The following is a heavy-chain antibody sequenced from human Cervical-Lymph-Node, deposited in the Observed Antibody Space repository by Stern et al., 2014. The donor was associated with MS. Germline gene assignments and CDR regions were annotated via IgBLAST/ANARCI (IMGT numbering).Heavy chain of an antibody. D-gene: IGHD2-21*02. Sequence: EVQLVESGGGLVQPGGSLRLSCAASGFTFSSYAMHWVRQAPGKGLDYVSVISSTGGSTYYANSVKCRFTISRDNSKNTLYLHMGSLRVEDMAVYYCARGVTYCGGDCYGWYFDLWGRGTLVTVSS. J-gene: IGHJ2*01. CDR3: ARGVTYCGGDCYGWYFDL. CDR2: ISSTGGST. V-gene: IGHV3-64*01. CDR1: GFTFSSYA.